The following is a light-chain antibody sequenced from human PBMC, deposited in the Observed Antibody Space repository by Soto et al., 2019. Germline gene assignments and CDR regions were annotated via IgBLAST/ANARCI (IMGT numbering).Light chain of an antibody. V-gene: IGKV3-11*01. CDR1: QSVSSF. Sequence: EIVLTQSPGTLSLSPGERVTLSCRASQSVSSFLAWYQQKPGQAPRLLIYDASNRATGIPARFSGSGSGTDFTLTITSLEPEDFAVYYCQHRSNWPLTFGGGTKVDIK. CDR2: DAS. J-gene: IGKJ4*01. CDR3: QHRSNWPLT.